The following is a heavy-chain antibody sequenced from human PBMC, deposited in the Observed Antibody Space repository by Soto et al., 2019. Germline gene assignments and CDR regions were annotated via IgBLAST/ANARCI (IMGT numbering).Heavy chain of an antibody. CDR2: IYHSGST. J-gene: IGHJ6*01. CDR1: GGSFSGYY. D-gene: IGHD2-2*02. V-gene: IGHV4-34*01. Sequence: SETLSLTCAVYGGSFSGYYWSCISQPPGKGLEWIGDIYHSGSTNYNPSLKIRVTISVDTSKNQFSLKLSSVTAADTAVYYCARVRIVVVPAAILSYYYYGMDVWGQGTTVNVSS. CDR3: ARVRIVVVPAAILSYYYYGMDV.